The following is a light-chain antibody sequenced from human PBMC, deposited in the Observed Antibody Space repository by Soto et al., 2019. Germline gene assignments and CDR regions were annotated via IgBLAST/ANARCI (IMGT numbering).Light chain of an antibody. CDR2: WAS. Sequence: DIVMTQSPDSLAVSLGERATINCKSSQSVLYSSNNKNYLAWYQQKPGQPPKLLIYWASTRESRVPDRFSGSGSGTDFTLTISSLQDEDVAVYYCQQYYSTLWTFGQGTKVEIK. J-gene: IGKJ1*01. V-gene: IGKV4-1*01. CDR1: QSVLYSSNNKNY. CDR3: QQYYSTLWT.